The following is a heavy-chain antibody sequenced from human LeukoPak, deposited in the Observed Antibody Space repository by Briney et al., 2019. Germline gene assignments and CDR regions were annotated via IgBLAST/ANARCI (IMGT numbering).Heavy chain of an antibody. CDR3: ARESGLYGSGSRY. V-gene: IGHV1-8*01. CDR1: GYTFTSYD. D-gene: IGHD3-10*01. Sequence: ASVKVSCKASGYTFTSYDIDWVRQATGQGLEWLGWMNPNSGNTGYAQKFQGRVTMTRNPSISTAYMELSSLRSEDTAVYYCARESGLYGSGSRYWGQGTLVTVSS. CDR2: MNPNSGNT. J-gene: IGHJ4*02.